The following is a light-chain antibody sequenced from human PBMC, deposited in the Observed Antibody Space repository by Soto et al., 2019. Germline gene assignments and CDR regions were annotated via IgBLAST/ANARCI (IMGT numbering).Light chain of an antibody. Sequence: QSALTQPASVSGSPGQSITISCTGTSSDVGGYDFVSWYQQHPAKAPRLIISEVTNRPSGVSNRFSGSKSGNTASLTISGLQAEDEADYFCSSYTSSDTLVFGGGTK. CDR3: SSYTSSDTLV. V-gene: IGLV2-14*01. J-gene: IGLJ3*02. CDR2: EVT. CDR1: SSDVGGYDF.